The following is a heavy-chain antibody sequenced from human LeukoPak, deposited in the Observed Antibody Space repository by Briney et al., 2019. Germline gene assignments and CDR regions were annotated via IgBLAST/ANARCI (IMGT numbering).Heavy chain of an antibody. CDR1: GYTFTSYD. Sequence: SVKVPCKASGYTFTSYDINWVRQAPGQGLEWMGGIIPIFGTANYAQKFQGRVTITADESTSTAYMELSSLRSEDTAVYYCARDRSGYSYGTVINYYYYYMDVWGKGTTVTVSS. J-gene: IGHJ6*03. CDR3: ARDRSGYSYGTVINYYYYYMDV. V-gene: IGHV1-69*13. D-gene: IGHD5-18*01. CDR2: IIPIFGTA.